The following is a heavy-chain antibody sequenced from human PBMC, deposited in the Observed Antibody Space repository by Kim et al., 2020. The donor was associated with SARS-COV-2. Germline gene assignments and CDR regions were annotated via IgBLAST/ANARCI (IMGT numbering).Heavy chain of an antibody. D-gene: IGHD5-12*01. CDR3: TTDSGWLQLRGDFDY. Sequence: GGSLRLSCAASGFTFSNAWMSWVRQAPGKGLEWVGRIKSKTDGGTTDYAAPVKGRFTISRDDSKNTLYLQMNSLKTEDTAVYYCTTDSGWLQLRGDFDYWGQGTLVTVSS. V-gene: IGHV3-15*01. CDR2: IKSKTDGGTT. J-gene: IGHJ4*02. CDR1: GFTFSNAW.